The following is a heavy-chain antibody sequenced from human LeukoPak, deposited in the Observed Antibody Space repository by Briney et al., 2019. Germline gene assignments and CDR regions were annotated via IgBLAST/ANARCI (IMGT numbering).Heavy chain of an antibody. CDR2: IWYDGSHE. CDR1: GFTFSNYG. J-gene: IGHJ4*02. Sequence: GRSLRLSCAASGFTFSNYGMHWVRQAPGKGLEWVAVIWYDGSHEYYADSVKGRFTISRDNSKNTLYLQMNSLRAEDTAVYYCAKDQYDSSGPFDNWGQGTLVTVSS. D-gene: IGHD3-22*01. CDR3: AKDQYDSSGPFDN. V-gene: IGHV3-33*06.